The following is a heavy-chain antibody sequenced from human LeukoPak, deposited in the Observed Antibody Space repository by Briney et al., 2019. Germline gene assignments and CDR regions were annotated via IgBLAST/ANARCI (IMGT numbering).Heavy chain of an antibody. Sequence: PGGSLRLSCAVSGITLSNYGMSWVRQAPGKGLEWVAGVSDSGGRTNYADSVKGRFTISRDNSKNTLYLQMNSLRAEDTAVYYCARVGGDSGYDFGYGMDVWGQGATVTVSS. D-gene: IGHD5-12*01. CDR3: ARVGGDSGYDFGYGMDV. CDR2: VSDSGGRT. J-gene: IGHJ6*02. V-gene: IGHV3-23*01. CDR1: GITLSNYG.